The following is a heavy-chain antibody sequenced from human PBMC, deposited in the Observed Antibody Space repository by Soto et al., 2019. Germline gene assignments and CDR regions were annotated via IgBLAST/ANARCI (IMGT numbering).Heavy chain of an antibody. CDR2: ISEYGDS. Sequence: QVQLVQSGAEVKKPGATVKVSCKASGYIVTSFGIHWVRQAPGQGLEWMGCISEYGDSNYSEKLQDRVSLTTDTYTNTAYMELRILGSDDTGVDYCARGGGAYDVWGQGTKITVSS. CDR1: GYIVTSFG. CDR3: ARGGGAYDV. J-gene: IGHJ3*01. V-gene: IGHV1-18*01.